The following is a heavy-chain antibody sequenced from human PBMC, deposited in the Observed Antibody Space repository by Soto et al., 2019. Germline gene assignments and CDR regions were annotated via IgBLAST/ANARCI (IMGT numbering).Heavy chain of an antibody. V-gene: IGHV3-23*01. J-gene: IGHJ3*02. D-gene: IGHD5-12*01. Sequence: PGGSLRLSCGASGLSFSSHAMTWVRQAPGKGLDWVSAISGSGGNTYYADSVKGRFTISRDNSKNTLYLQMNSLRAEDTAVYYCAKYIVATRDDAFDIWGQGTMVTVSS. CDR1: GLSFSSHA. CDR3: AKYIVATRDDAFDI. CDR2: ISGSGGNT.